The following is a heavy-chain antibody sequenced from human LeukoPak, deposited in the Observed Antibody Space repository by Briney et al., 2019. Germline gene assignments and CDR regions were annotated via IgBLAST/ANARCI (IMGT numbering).Heavy chain of an antibody. D-gene: IGHD1-26*01. CDR3: ARHRVFSGSYYYYYMDV. V-gene: IGHV5-51*01. Sequence: GESLKISCKGSGYSFTSYWIGWVRQMPGKGLEWMGIIYPGDSDTRYSPSFQGQVTISADKSISTAYLQWSSLKASDTAMYYCARHRVFSGSYYYYYMDVWGKGTTVTVSS. J-gene: IGHJ6*03. CDR2: IYPGDSDT. CDR1: GYSFTSYW.